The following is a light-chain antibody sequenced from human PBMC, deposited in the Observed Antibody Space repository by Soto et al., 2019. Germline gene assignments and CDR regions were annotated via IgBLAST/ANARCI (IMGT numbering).Light chain of an antibody. CDR3: QQSYSTPYT. J-gene: IGKJ2*01. Sequence: DIHMTQSPSSLSASVGDRDTITCRASQSISNYLNWYQQKPGKAPNLLIYIASNLHSGVPSRFSGSGSGTDFTLTISSLQPEDFATYYCQQSYSTPYTFGQGTKVDIK. V-gene: IGKV1-39*01. CDR1: QSISNY. CDR2: IAS.